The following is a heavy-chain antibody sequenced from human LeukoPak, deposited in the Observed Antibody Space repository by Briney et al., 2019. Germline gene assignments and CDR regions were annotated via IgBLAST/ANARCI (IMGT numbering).Heavy chain of an antibody. CDR3: VRDGAGFDP. V-gene: IGHV3-48*02. D-gene: IGHD3-16*01. CDR2: ISSSSTTI. Sequence: GGSLRLSCAASGFTFSTYSMNWVRQAPGKGLEWVSYISSSSTTIYYADSVKGRFTISRDNAKNSLYLQMNSLRDGDTAVYYCVRDGAGFDPWGQGTLVTVSS. CDR1: GFTFSTYS. J-gene: IGHJ5*02.